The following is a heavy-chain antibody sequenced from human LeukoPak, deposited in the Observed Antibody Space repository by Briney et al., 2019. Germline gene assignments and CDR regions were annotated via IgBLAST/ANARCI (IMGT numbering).Heavy chain of an antibody. D-gene: IGHD6-6*01. CDR3: ARDPSIAALNWFDP. CDR2: TYYRSKWYN. CDR1: GDSVSSNSAA. V-gene: IGHV6-1*01. Sequence: SQTLSLTCAISGDSVSSNSAAWNWIRESRARGLEWLGRTYYRSKWYNDYAVSVKSRITINPDTSKNQFSLQLNSVTPEDTAVYYCARDPSIAALNWFDPWGQGTLVTVSS. J-gene: IGHJ5*02.